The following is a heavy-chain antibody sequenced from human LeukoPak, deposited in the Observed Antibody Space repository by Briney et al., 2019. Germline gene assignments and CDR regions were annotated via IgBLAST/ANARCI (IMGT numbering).Heavy chain of an antibody. V-gene: IGHV3-21*01. J-gene: IGHJ4*02. CDR1: GFTFSSYS. Sequence: GGSLRLSCAASGFTFSSYSMNWVRQAPGKGLEWVSSISSSSCIYYADSVKGRFTISRDNAKNSLYLQMNSLRAEDTAVYYCARDSRYYYDSSGYYPFDYWGQGTLVTVSS. D-gene: IGHD3-22*01. CDR2: ISSSSCI. CDR3: ARDSRYYYDSSGYYPFDY.